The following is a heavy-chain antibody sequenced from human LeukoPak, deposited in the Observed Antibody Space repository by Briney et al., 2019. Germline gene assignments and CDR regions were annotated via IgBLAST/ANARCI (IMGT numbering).Heavy chain of an antibody. J-gene: IGHJ4*02. Sequence: ASVKVSCKVSGYTLTGLSMNWVRQAPGKGLEWMGGFDPEDGETIYAQKFQGRVTITADKSTSTAYMELSSLRSEDMAVYYCATGGYYDTSGFYHFDYWGQGTLVTVSS. CDR2: FDPEDGET. CDR1: GYTLTGLS. D-gene: IGHD3-22*01. CDR3: ATGGYYDTSGFYHFDY. V-gene: IGHV1-24*01.